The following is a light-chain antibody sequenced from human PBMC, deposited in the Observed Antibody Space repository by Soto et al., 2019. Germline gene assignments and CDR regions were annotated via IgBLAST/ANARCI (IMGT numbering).Light chain of an antibody. V-gene: IGKV3-11*01. Sequence: EIVLTQSQATLSLSPGERATLSCRASQSVNSYLAWYQQKPGQAPRLLIYGASNRATGIPARFSGGGSGTDFTLTINNLEPEDFAVYYCQQGASWPFTFCQGTRLEIK. CDR3: QQGASWPFT. CDR2: GAS. CDR1: QSVNSY. J-gene: IGKJ5*01.